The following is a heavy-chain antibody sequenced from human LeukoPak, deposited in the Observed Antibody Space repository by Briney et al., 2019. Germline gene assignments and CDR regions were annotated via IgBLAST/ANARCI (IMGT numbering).Heavy chain of an antibody. CDR1: GYTFTSYG. V-gene: IGHV1-18*01. J-gene: IGHJ4*02. Sequence: GASVKVSCKASGYTFTSYGISWVRQAPGQGLEWMGWISAYNGNTNYAQKLQGRVTMTTDTSTSTAYMELRSLRSDDTAVYYCARVAGGMITFDYFDYWGQGTLVTVSS. CDR3: ARVAGGMITFDYFDY. D-gene: IGHD3-16*01. CDR2: ISAYNGNT.